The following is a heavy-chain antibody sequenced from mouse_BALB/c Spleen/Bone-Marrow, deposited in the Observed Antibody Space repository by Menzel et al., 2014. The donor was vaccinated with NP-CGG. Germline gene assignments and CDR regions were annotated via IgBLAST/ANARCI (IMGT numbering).Heavy chain of an antibody. D-gene: IGHD3-2*01. Sequence: QVQLQQSGPGLVAPSQSLSITCTVSGFSLTTYDISWIRQPPGKGLEWLGVIWTGGGTNYNSAFMSRLSISKDNSRSQVFSKMNSLQTDDTAIYYCVRGTVRTSWDAMDYWGQGTSVTVSS. CDR1: GFSLTTYD. CDR3: VRGTVRTSWDAMDY. V-gene: IGHV2-9-2*01. CDR2: IWTGGGT. J-gene: IGHJ4*01.